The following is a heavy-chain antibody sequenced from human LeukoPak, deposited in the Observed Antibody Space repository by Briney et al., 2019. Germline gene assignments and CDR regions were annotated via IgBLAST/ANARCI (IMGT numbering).Heavy chain of an antibody. CDR1: GGSISSYY. CDR2: IYYSGST. D-gene: IGHD6-19*01. V-gene: IGHV4-59*01. J-gene: IGHJ6*02. CDR3: ARAGAVADPYYYYGMDV. Sequence: SETLSLTCTVSGGSISSYYWSWIRQPPGKGLEWIGYIYYSGSTNYNPSLKSRVTISVDTSKNQISLKLSSVTAADTAVYYCARAGAVADPYYYYGMDVWGQGTTVTVSS.